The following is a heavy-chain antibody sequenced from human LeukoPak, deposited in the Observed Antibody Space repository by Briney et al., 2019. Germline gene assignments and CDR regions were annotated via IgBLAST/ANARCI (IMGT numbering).Heavy chain of an antibody. D-gene: IGHD3-3*01. CDR1: GGTFSSYA. Sequence: SVKVSCKASGGTFSSYAISWVRQAPGQGLEWMGGIIPIFGTANYAQKFQGRVTITADESTSTAYMELSSLRSEDTAVYYCATGTLEWAFYDYWGQGTLVTVSS. CDR3: ATGTLEWAFYDY. CDR2: IIPIFGTA. V-gene: IGHV1-69*01. J-gene: IGHJ4*02.